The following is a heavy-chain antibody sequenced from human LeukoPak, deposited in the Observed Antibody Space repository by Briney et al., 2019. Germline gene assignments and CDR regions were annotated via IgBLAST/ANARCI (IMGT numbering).Heavy chain of an antibody. CDR1: GGSISSSSYY. CDR2: IYYSGST. J-gene: IGHJ4*02. D-gene: IGHD4-11*01. V-gene: IGHV4-39*01. Sequence: SETLSLTCTVSGGSISSSSYYWGWIRQPPGKGLEWSGSIYYSGSTYYNPSLKSRVTISVDTSKNQFSLKLSSVTAADTAVYYCARHDYSNRIFDYWGQGTLVTVSS. CDR3: ARHDYSNRIFDY.